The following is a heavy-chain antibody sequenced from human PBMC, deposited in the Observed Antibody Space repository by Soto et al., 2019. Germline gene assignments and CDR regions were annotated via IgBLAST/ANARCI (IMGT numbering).Heavy chain of an antibody. Sequence: SDTLSLTCAVYGGSFSGYYWSWIRQPPGKGLEWIGEINHSGSTNYNPSLKSRVTISVDTSKNQFSLKLSSVTAADTAVYYCAREAVRHYYGSGSYYNPGWFAPWGPGTPVTVSS. D-gene: IGHD3-10*01. CDR1: GGSFSGYY. CDR3: AREAVRHYYGSGSYYNPGWFAP. J-gene: IGHJ5*02. CDR2: INHSGST. V-gene: IGHV4-34*01.